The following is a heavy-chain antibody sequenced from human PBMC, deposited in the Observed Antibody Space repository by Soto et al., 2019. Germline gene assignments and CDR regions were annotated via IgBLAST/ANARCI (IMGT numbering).Heavy chain of an antibody. CDR3: ARDRSTTHIVYYYSPMDV. CDR2: IFRKTGVT. Sequence: VKLACKASEYTMTDYYIDHRRHNPRQWLEWLGWIFRKTGVTNYAQNFQGRVTMTRATSIRTDYMELSRLSSDDTAVYSCARDRSTTHIVYYYSPMDVWGQRTRVTVSS. J-gene: IGHJ6*01. D-gene: IGHD3-16*02. V-gene: IGHV1-2*02. CDR1: EYTMTDYY.